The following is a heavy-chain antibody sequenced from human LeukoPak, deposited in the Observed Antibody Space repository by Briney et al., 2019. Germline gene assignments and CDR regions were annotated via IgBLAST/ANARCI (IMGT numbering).Heavy chain of an antibody. D-gene: IGHD5-12*01. CDR2: ISSSGSTI. J-gene: IGHJ5*02. Sequence: PGGSLRLSCAASGFTFSDYYMSWIRQAPGKGLEWVSYISSSGSTIYYADSVKGRFTISRDNAKNSLYLQMNSLRAEDTAVYYCARRYSGYETSWFDPWGQGTLVTVSS. CDR1: GFTFSDYY. V-gene: IGHV3-11*01. CDR3: ARRYSGYETSWFDP.